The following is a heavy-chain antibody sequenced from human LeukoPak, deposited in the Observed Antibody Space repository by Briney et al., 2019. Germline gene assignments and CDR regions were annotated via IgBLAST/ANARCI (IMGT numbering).Heavy chain of an antibody. Sequence: PGGSLRLSCAASGSTVSSNYMSWVRQAPGKGLEWVSVIYSGGSTYYADSVKGRFTISRDNSKNTLYLQVNSLRAEDTAVYYCASRVGFGELLLSYYYYYYMDVWGKGTTVTVSS. V-gene: IGHV3-53*01. J-gene: IGHJ6*03. CDR3: ASRVGFGELLLSYYYYYYMDV. CDR1: GSTVSSNY. CDR2: IYSGGST. D-gene: IGHD3-10*01.